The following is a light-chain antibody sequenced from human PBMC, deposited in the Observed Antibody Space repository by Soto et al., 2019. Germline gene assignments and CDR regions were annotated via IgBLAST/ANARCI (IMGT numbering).Light chain of an antibody. J-gene: IGKJ5*01. Sequence: EIVMTQSPATLSVSPGERATLSCRASQSFSSNLAWYQQKPGQAPRLLIYGASTRATGVPARFSGSGSGTEFTLTISSLQSEDFAVYYCQQYNNWPRTFGQGTDWRL. V-gene: IGKV3-15*01. CDR1: QSFSSN. CDR3: QQYNNWPRT. CDR2: GAS.